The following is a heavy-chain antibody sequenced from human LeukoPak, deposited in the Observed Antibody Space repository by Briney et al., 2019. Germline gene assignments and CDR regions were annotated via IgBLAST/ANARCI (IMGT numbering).Heavy chain of an antibody. CDR3: AKLLTGSSSQTIDY. D-gene: IGHD6-6*01. CDR1: GFTFSSYG. J-gene: IGHJ4*02. CDR2: ISYDGSNK. Sequence: GGSLRPSCAASGFTFSSYGMHWVRQAPGKGLEWVAVISYDGSNKYYADSVKGRFTISRDNSKNTLYLQMNSLRAEDTAVYYCAKLLTGSSSQTIDYWGQGTLVTVSS. V-gene: IGHV3-30*18.